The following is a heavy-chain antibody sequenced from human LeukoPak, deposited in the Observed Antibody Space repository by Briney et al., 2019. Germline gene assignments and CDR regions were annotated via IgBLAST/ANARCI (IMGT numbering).Heavy chain of an antibody. CDR3: ARGVGSGSYYPEGFDY. D-gene: IGHD3-10*01. CDR2: INPNSGGT. CDR1: GYTFTGHY. V-gene: IGHV1-2*02. J-gene: IGHJ4*02. Sequence: ASVKVSCKASGYTFTGHYMHWVRQAPGQGLEWMGWINPNSGGTNYAQKFQGRVTMTRDTSISTAYMELSRLRSDDTAVYYCARGVGSGSYYPEGFDYWGQGTLVTVSS.